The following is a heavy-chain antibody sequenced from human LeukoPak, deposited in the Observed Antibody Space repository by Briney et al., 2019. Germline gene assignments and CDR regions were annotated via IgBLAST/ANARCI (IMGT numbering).Heavy chain of an antibody. Sequence: GESLEISCKGSGYSFSNYWIGWVRQLPGKGLEWMGIIYPADSDTRYSPSFQGQVTISVDKSITTAYLQWSSLKASDSAMYYCARDGQENSFDYWGQGTVVTVSS. V-gene: IGHV5-51*01. CDR2: IYPADSDT. CDR1: GYSFSNYW. CDR3: ARDGQENSFDY. J-gene: IGHJ4*02.